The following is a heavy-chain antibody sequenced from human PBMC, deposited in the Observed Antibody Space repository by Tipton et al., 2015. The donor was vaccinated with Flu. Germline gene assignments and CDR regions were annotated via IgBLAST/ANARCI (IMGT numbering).Heavy chain of an antibody. Sequence: SLRLSCAASGFIFSTYCMHWVRQAPGKGLEWVAVIWYDGSNKYYADSVKGRFTISRDNSKNTLYLQMNSLRAEDTAVYYCARGYDILTDGGGYFDYWGQGTLVTVSS. V-gene: IGHV3-33*01. J-gene: IGHJ4*02. CDR3: ARGYDILTDGGGYFDY. CDR2: IWYDGSNK. D-gene: IGHD3-9*01. CDR1: GFIFSTYC.